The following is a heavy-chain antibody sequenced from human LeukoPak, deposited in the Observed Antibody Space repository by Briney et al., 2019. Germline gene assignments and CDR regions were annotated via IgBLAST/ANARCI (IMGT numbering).Heavy chain of an antibody. D-gene: IGHD2-15*01. J-gene: IGHJ4*02. CDR2: IHYSGST. CDR3: ATYCSGGSCPSYYFDY. CDR1: GGSISSGGYY. V-gene: IGHV4-31*03. Sequence: SETLSLTCTVSGGSISSGGYYWSWIRQHPGKGLEWIGYIHYSGSTYYNPSLKSRVTISVDTSKNQFSLKLSSVTAADTAVYYCATYCSGGSCPSYYFDYWGQGTLVTVSS.